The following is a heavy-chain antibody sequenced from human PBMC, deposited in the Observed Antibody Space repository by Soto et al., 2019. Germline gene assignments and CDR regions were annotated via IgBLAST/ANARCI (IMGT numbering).Heavy chain of an antibody. CDR1: GFTFSSYV. J-gene: IGHJ4*02. CDR2: IWYDGSNK. D-gene: IGHD3-3*01. Sequence: LRLSCAASGFTFSSYVMHWVRQAPGKGLEGVAVIWYDGSNKYYADSVKGRFTISRDNSKNTLYLQMNSLRAEDTAVYYCARGSPQFWQLFDNWGQGALVTVSS. V-gene: IGHV3-33*01. CDR3: ARGSPQFWQLFDN.